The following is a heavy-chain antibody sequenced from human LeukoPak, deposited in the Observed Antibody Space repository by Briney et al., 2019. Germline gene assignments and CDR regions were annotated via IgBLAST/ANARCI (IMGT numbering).Heavy chain of an antibody. J-gene: IGHJ4*02. V-gene: IGHV4-39*07. CDR3: ARAPAGHCTNGVCGSDY. CDR2: INHSGST. D-gene: IGHD2-8*01. Sequence: PSETLSLTCTVSGDSISSRSYYWGWIRQPPGKGLEWIGEINHSGSTNYNPSLKSRVTISVDTSKNQFSLKLSSVTAADTAVYYCARAPAGHCTNGVCGSDYWGQGTLVTVSS. CDR1: GDSISSRSYY.